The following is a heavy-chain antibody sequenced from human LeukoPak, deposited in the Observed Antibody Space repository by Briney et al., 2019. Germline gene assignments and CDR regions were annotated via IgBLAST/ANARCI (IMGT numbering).Heavy chain of an antibody. CDR1: GYPFNTYD. J-gene: IGHJ6*02. Sequence: AAVNVSCKASGYPFNTYDINWVRQATGQGLEWMGWMNPNRGNTNCAQNFKGRVTMTSDTAIGTAYMELSSLTSEDTAVYYCASEKWVKREGVYYYYGITVWGQGTTVTVSS. V-gene: IGHV1-8*01. D-gene: IGHD1-26*01. CDR3: ASEKWVKREGVYYYYGITV. CDR2: MNPNRGNT.